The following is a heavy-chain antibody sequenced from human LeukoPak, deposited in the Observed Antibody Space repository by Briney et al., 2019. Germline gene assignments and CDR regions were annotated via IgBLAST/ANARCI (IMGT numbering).Heavy chain of an antibody. Sequence: GGSLRLSCAASGFNPRNYAMNWVRQAPGKGLEWVSAITSGGDTYYADSVKGRFTISRDNSKNTIYLQMNSLRAEDTALYYCAKCSRPGYTSGWCNWFDPWGQGTLVTVSS. CDR2: ITSGGDT. V-gene: IGHV3-23*01. J-gene: IGHJ5*02. CDR3: AKCSRPGYTSGWCNWFDP. D-gene: IGHD6-19*01. CDR1: GFNPRNYA.